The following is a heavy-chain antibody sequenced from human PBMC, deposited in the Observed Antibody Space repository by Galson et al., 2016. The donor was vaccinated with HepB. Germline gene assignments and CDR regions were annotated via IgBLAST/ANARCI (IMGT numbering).Heavy chain of an antibody. CDR2: IWHNGNNK. D-gene: IGHD3-16*01. V-gene: IGHV3-33*01. CDR3: ARDRLMITFGDDIAPAAYCFDN. J-gene: IGHJ4*02. Sequence: SLRLCCAASGFTFRRYSMHWVRQAPGKGLEWVAVIWHNGNNKYYGDSVKGRFTISRDNSKNTVYLQMNSLRAEDTALYYCARDRLMITFGDDIAPAAYCFDNWGQGTLVTVSS. CDR1: GFTFRRYS.